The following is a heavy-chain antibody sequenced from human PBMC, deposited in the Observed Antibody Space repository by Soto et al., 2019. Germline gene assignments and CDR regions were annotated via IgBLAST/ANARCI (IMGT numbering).Heavy chain of an antibody. CDR2: MNPNSGNT. V-gene: IGHV1-8*01. CDR1: GYTFTSYN. Sequence: QVQLVQSGAEVKKPGASVKVSCKASGYTFTSYNINWVRQATGQGLEWMGWMNPNSGNTGYTHKFQSRVNITRNTAISTAYTQLSSLRSEDTAVYYCARERYSYGEHYWGQGTLVTVSS. CDR3: ARERYSYGEHY. D-gene: IGHD5-18*01. J-gene: IGHJ4*02.